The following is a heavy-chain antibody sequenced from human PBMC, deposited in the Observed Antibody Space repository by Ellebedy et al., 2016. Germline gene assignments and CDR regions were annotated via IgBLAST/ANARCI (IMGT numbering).Heavy chain of an antibody. CDR3: AKDAGPHYYDTPTSFDY. CDR1: GFVFTDYP. CDR2: ISYDGSNK. J-gene: IGHJ4*02. V-gene: IGHV3-30*18. D-gene: IGHD3-22*01. Sequence: GESLKISXEASGFVFTDYPMNWVRQAPGKGLEWVAVISYDGSNKYYADSVKGRFTISRDNSKNTLYLQMNSLRAEDTAVYYCAKDAGPHYYDTPTSFDYWGQGTLVTVSS.